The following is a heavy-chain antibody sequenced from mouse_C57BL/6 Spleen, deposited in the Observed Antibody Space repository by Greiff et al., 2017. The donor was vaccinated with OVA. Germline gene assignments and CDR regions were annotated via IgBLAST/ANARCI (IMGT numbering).Heavy chain of an antibody. V-gene: IGHV1-72*01. Sequence: QVQLQQPGAELVKPGASVKLSCKASGYTFTSYWMHWVKQRPGQGLEWIGRIDPNSGGTKYNEKFKSKATLTVDKTSSTAYMQLSSLTSEDSAVCYCARALLDYGMDYWGQGTSVTVSS. CDR1: GYTFTSYW. D-gene: IGHD2-10*01. J-gene: IGHJ4*01. CDR3: ARALLDYGMDY. CDR2: IDPNSGGT.